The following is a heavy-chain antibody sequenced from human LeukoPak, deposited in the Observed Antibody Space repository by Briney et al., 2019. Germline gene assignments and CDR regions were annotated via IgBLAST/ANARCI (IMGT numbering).Heavy chain of an antibody. CDR3: ARDGIAARSGWFDP. J-gene: IGHJ5*02. V-gene: IGHV4-59*01. CDR1: GGSFSGYY. CDR2: IYYSGST. Sequence: SETLSLTCAVYGGSFSGYYWSWIRQPPGKGLEWIGYIYYSGSTNYNPSLKSRVTISVDTSKNQFSLKLSSVTAADTAVYYCARDGIAARSGWFDPWGQGTLVTVSS. D-gene: IGHD6-6*01.